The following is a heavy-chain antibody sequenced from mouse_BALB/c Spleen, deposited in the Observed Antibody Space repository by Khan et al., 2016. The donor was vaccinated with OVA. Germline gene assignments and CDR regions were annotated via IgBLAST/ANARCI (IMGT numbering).Heavy chain of an antibody. CDR1: GFTFSNYD. D-gene: IGHD2-12*01. CDR3: ARRSYDEACFAY. V-gene: IGHV5-6*01. J-gene: IGHJ3*01. Sequence: EVELVESGGDLVQPGGSLQLSCAASGFTFSNYDMSWVRQTPDKRLEWVVTISSAGSYTYYPDSVKGRFTISRDNATYTLYLQMSSLKSEDIAMGSCARRSYDEACFAYWGQGTLVTVSA. CDR2: ISSAGSYT.